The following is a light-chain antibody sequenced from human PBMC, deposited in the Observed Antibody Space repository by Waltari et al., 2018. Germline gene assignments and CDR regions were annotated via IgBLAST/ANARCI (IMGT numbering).Light chain of an antibody. Sequence: ELVFTQSPGTLSLSPGERATLSCRASQSVSSNYLAWYQQKPGLAPRLLIYGASSRATGIPDRFSGSRSGTDFTLTISRLEPEDFAMYYCQQYGSSPQTFGQGTKVEIK. J-gene: IGKJ1*01. CDR1: QSVSSNY. CDR2: GAS. CDR3: QQYGSSPQT. V-gene: IGKV3-20*01.